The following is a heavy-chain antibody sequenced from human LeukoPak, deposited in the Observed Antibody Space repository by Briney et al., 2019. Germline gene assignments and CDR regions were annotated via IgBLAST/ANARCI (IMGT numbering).Heavy chain of an antibody. Sequence: SETLSLTCSVSGDSISSSTDYWGWIRQPPGKGLEYIGSISKSGSTYYDPSLRGRVTISVDTSKNQFSLKLTSVTAADTAVYYCSRLILTGVDGRGWFDSWGQGTLVTVSP. J-gene: IGHJ5*01. D-gene: IGHD1-14*01. CDR3: SRLILTGVDGRGWFDS. CDR2: ISKSGST. V-gene: IGHV4-39*01. CDR1: GDSISSSTDY.